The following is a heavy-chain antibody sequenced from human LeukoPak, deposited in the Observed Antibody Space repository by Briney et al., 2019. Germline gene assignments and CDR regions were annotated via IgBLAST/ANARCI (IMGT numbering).Heavy chain of an antibody. CDR2: ISWNSGSI. V-gene: IGHV3-9*01. D-gene: IGHD3-3*01. Sequence: GRSLRLSCAASGFTFDDYAMHWVRQAPGKGLEWVSGISWNSGSIGYADSVKGRFTISRDNAKNSLYLQMNSLRAEDTALYYCAKDMGRIFGVVITDYYYYYYGMDVWGQGTTVTVS. CDR1: GFTFDDYA. J-gene: IGHJ6*02. CDR3: AKDMGRIFGVVITDYYYYYYGMDV.